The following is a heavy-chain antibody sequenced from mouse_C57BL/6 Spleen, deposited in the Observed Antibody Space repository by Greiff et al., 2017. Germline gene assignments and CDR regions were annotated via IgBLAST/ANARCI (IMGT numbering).Heavy chain of an antibody. CDR2: LEPNSGGT. J-gene: IGHJ3*01. Sequence: QVQLQQPGAELVKPGASVKLSCKASGYTFTSYWMHWVKQRPGRGLEWIGRLEPNSGGTKYNEKFKSKATLTVDKPSSTAYMQLSSLTSEDSAVYYCARTDDGYYVPFAYWGQGTLVTVSA. V-gene: IGHV1-72*01. CDR1: GYTFTSYW. D-gene: IGHD2-3*01. CDR3: ARTDDGYYVPFAY.